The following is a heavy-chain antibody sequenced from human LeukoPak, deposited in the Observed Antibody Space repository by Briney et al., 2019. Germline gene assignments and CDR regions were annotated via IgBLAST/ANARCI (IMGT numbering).Heavy chain of an antibody. CDR1: GGSITGYY. CDR2: IYYSGNT. Sequence: PSETLSLTCTVSGGSITGYYWSWIRQPSGKGLEWIGYIYYSGNTNYNPSLKSRVTMSVDTFKNQFSLKLSSVTAADTAVYYCARDDSGYDCWGQGTLVTVSS. J-gene: IGHJ4*02. CDR3: ARDDSGYDC. V-gene: IGHV4-59*01. D-gene: IGHD5-12*01.